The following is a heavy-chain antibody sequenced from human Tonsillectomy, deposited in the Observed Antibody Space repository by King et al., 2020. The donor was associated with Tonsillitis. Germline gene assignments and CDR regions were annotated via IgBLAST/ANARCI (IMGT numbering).Heavy chain of an antibody. Sequence: VQLVESGGGLVQPGRSLRLSCAASGFTFDNYAMHWVRQAPGKGLEWVSGISGNSGSIGYADSVKGRFTISRDNAKNSLYLQMNSLRAEDTALYYCAKGGSSGYANYYFDYWGQGTLVTVSS. D-gene: IGHD3-22*01. V-gene: IGHV3-9*01. J-gene: IGHJ4*02. CDR3: AKGGSSGYANYYFDY. CDR1: GFTFDNYA. CDR2: ISGNSGSI.